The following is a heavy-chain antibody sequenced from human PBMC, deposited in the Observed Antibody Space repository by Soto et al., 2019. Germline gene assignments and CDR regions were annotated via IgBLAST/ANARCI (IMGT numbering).Heavy chain of an antibody. CDR2: ISSSGSTI. J-gene: IGHJ4*02. V-gene: IGHV3-48*03. CDR1: GFTFSNYA. D-gene: IGHD4-17*01. CDR3: ARLILDYGDYTDY. Sequence: TGSSLRLSCAASGFTFSNYAMSWVLQAPGKGLEWVSYISSSGSTIYYADSVKGRFTISRDNAKNSLYLQMNSLRAEDTAVHYCARLILDYGDYTDYWGQGTLVTVSS.